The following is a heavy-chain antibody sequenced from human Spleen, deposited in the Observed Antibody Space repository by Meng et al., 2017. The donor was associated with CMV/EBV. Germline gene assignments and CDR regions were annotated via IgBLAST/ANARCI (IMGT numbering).Heavy chain of an antibody. D-gene: IGHD1-26*01. J-gene: IGHJ4*02. V-gene: IGHV3-9*01. CDR3: AKDKRGSVEGPHYY. Sequence: SLKISCAASGFTFDDYAMHWVRQAPGKGLEWVAGISWNSGSKGYADSVKGRFTISRDNAKNSLYLQMNSLRAEDTALYYCAKDKRGSVEGPHYYWGQGTLVTVSS. CDR2: ISWNSGSK. CDR1: GFTFDDYA.